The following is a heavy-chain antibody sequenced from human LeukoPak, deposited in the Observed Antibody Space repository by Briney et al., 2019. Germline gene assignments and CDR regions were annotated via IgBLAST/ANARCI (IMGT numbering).Heavy chain of an antibody. V-gene: IGHV3-23*01. CDR3: AKSSGGWNAPTRD. D-gene: IGHD6-19*01. Sequence: GGSLILSCTASGFTFDNYVMSWGRQAAGKGLGWGSTISGPGGSTFYADSVMGLFTISRDYSKNTLFLQMASLRVEDTAVYYCAKSSGGWNAPTRDWGQGTLVRVSS. CDR2: ISGPGGST. J-gene: IGHJ4*02. CDR1: GFTFDNYV.